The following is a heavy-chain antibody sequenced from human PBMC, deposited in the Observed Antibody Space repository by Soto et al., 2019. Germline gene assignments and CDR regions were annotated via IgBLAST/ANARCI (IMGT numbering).Heavy chain of an antibody. J-gene: IGHJ4*02. CDR2: ISAYNGNT. CDR3: ARGDIVVVTTPNTFDY. V-gene: IGHV1-18*01. Sequence: ASVKVSRKASWFTFSNYGISWGRQAPGQGLEWMGWISAYNGNTNYAQKLQGRVTMTTDTSTSTAYMELRSLRSDDTAVYYCARGDIVVVTTPNTFDYWGQGTLVIVSS. D-gene: IGHD2-21*02. CDR1: WFTFSNYG.